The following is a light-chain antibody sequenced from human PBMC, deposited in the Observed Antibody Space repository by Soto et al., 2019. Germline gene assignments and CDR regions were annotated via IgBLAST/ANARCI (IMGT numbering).Light chain of an antibody. V-gene: IGKV1-33*01. J-gene: IGKJ5*01. CDR3: QQYDNLPPNT. Sequence: DIQMTQSPSSLSASVGDRVTITCQASQDISNYLNWYQQKPGKAPKLLIYAASSLQSGVPSRFSGSGSGTDFTFTISSLQPEDIATYYCQQYDNLPPNTFGQGTRLEI. CDR2: AAS. CDR1: QDISNY.